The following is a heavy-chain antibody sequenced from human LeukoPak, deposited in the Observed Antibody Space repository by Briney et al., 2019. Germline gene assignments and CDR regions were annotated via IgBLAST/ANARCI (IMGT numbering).Heavy chain of an antibody. Sequence: ASVKVSCKASGYTFTSYYMHWVRQAPGQGLEWMGIINPSGGSTSYAQKFQGRVTMTRDTSTSTVYMELSSLRSEDTAVYYCARDLYYYDSSGYQGSSRQNFDYWGQGTLVTVSS. CDR1: GYTFTSYY. CDR3: ARDLYYYDSSGYQGSSRQNFDY. D-gene: IGHD3-22*01. CDR2: INPSGGST. J-gene: IGHJ4*02. V-gene: IGHV1-46*01.